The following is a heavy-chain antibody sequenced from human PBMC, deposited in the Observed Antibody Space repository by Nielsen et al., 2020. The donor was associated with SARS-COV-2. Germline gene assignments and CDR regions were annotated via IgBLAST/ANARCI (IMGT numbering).Heavy chain of an antibody. J-gene: IGHJ3*02. CDR3: ARAHEYSSGWYRSDAFDI. V-gene: IGHV1-8*02. Sequence: ASVKVSCKASGYTFTSYGISWVRQAPGQGLEWMGWMNPNSGNTGYAQKFQGRVTMTRNTSISTAYMELSSLRSEDTAVYYCARAHEYSSGWYRSDAFDIWGQGTMVTVSS. CDR1: GYTFTSYG. CDR2: MNPNSGNT. D-gene: IGHD6-19*01.